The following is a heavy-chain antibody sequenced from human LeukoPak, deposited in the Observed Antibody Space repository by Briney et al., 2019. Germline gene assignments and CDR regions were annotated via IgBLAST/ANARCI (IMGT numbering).Heavy chain of an antibody. V-gene: IGHV3-53*01. D-gene: IGHD2-2*01. CDR3: ARDREYGDN. CDR1: GFTVSTNY. J-gene: IGHJ4*02. CDR2: IYSGGSK. Sequence: PGGSLRLSCAASGFTVSTNYMSWVRQAPGQGLEWVSVIYSGGSKYYADSVKGRFTISRDSSKNTLYLQMNSLRVEDTAVYYCARDREYGDNWGQGTLVTVSS.